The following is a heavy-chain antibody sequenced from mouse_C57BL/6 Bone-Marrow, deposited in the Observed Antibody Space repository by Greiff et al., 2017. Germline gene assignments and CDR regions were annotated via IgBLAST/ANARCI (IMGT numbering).Heavy chain of an antibody. D-gene: IGHD3-2*02. CDR2: IKPNNGGT. J-gene: IGHJ4*01. CDR3: ARNRDSSCYDAMDY. V-gene: IGHV1-18*01. CDR1: GYTFTDYN. Sequence: EVKLLESGPELVKPGASVKIPCKASGYTFTDYNMDWVKQSHGKSLEWIGDIKPNNGGTIYNQKLKGKATLTVDKSSSTAYLGLRSLTSADTAVYNCARNRDSSCYDAMDYWGQGTSVTVSS.